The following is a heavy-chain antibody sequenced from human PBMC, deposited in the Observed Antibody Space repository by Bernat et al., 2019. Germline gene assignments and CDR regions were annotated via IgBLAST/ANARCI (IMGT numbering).Heavy chain of an antibody. D-gene: IGHD3-10*01. CDR3: ARAGSITMVRGVIISYYYYGMDV. CDR1: GFTFSSYS. CDR2: ISISSSYI. J-gene: IGHJ6*02. V-gene: IGHV3-21*01. Sequence: EVQLVESGGGLVKPGGSLRLSCAASGFTFSSYSMNWVRQAPGKGLEWVSSISISSSYIYYADSVKDRCTISRDNAKNSMYLQMNSLRAEDTAVYYCARAGSITMVRGVIISYYYYGMDVWDQGTTVTVSS.